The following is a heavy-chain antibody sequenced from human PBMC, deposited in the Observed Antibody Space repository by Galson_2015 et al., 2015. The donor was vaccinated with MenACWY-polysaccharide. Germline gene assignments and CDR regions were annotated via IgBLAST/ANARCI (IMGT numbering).Heavy chain of an antibody. D-gene: IGHD3-22*01. J-gene: IGHJ5*02. CDR2: PNSGNT. V-gene: IGHV1-8*01. Sequence: PNSGNTGYAQKFQGRVTMTRNTSISTAYMELSSLRSEDTAVYYCARGGKYYYDSSGYLNWFDPWGQGTLVTVSS. CDR3: ARGGKYYYDSSGYLNWFDP.